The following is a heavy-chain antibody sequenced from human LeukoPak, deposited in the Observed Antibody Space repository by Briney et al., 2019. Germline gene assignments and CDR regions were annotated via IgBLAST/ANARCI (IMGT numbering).Heavy chain of an antibody. CDR1: GGSFSGYY. V-gene: IGHV4-34*01. J-gene: IGHJ4*02. CDR2: INHSGST. Sequence: SETLSLTCAVYGGSFSGYYWSWIRQPPGKGLEWIGEINHSGSTNYNPSLKSRVTISVDTSKDQFSLELSSVTAADTAVYYCARNRKRGYSYGPVGFFHWGQGTLVTVSS. CDR3: ARNRKRGYSYGPVGFFH. D-gene: IGHD5-18*01.